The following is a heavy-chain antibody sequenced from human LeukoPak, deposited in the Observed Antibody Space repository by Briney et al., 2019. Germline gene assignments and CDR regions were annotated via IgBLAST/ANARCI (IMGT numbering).Heavy chain of an antibody. CDR2: ISGSGGST. D-gene: IGHD4-17*01. Sequence: GGSLRLSCAASGXTFSSYAMSWVRQAPGKGLEWVSAISGSGGSTYYADSVKGRFTISRDNSKNTLYLQMNSLRAEDTAVYYCAKRERDDYGDYHAFDIWGQGTMVTVSS. V-gene: IGHV3-23*01. J-gene: IGHJ3*02. CDR1: GXTFSSYA. CDR3: AKRERDDYGDYHAFDI.